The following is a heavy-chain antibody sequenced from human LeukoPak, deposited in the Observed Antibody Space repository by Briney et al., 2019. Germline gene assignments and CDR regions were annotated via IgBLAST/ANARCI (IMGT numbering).Heavy chain of an antibody. CDR2: IYYSGST. V-gene: IGHV4-59*01. Sequence: SETLSLTCTVSGGSIDSYYWSWIRQPPGKGLEWIGYIYYSGSTNYNPSLKSRVTISVDTSKNQFSLKLSSVTAADTAVYYCASTVTPRKYYFDYWGQGTLVTVSS. D-gene: IGHD4-17*01. CDR3: ASTVTPRKYYFDY. J-gene: IGHJ4*02. CDR1: GGSIDSYY.